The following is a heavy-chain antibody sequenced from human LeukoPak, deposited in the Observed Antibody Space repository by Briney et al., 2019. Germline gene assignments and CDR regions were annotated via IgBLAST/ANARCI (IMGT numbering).Heavy chain of an antibody. CDR2: ISAYNGNT. V-gene: IGHV1-18*01. CDR3: ARDLMWFGELSLLFDY. J-gene: IGHJ4*02. CDR1: GYTFTSYG. Sequence: GASVKVSCKASGYTFTSYGISWVRQAPGQGLEWMGWISAYNGNTNYAQKPQGRVTMTTDTSTSTAYMELRSLRSDDTAVYYCARDLMWFGELSLLFDYWGQGTLVTVSS. D-gene: IGHD3-10*01.